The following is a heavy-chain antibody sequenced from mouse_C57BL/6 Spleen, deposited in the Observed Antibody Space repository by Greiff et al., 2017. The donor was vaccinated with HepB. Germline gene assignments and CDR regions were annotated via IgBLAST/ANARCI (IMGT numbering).Heavy chain of an antibody. CDR2: ISSGGDYI. Sequence: VQLKESGEGLVKPGGSLKLSCAASGFTFSSYAMSWVRQTPEKRLEWVAYISSGGDYIYYADTVKGRFTISRDNARNTLYLQMSSLKSEDTAMYYCTRGSSNYYAMDYWGQGTSVTVSS. D-gene: IGHD3-2*02. CDR1: GFTFSSYA. CDR3: TRGSSNYYAMDY. V-gene: IGHV5-9-1*02. J-gene: IGHJ4*01.